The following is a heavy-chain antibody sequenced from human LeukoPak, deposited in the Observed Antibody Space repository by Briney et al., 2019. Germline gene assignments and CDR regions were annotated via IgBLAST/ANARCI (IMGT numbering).Heavy chain of an antibody. CDR3: AKNSGRPREGHYFDY. Sequence: PGGSLRLSCAASGFTFSSYSMNWVRQAPGKGLEWVSSISSSSSYIYYADSVKGRFTISRDNSKNTLYLQMNSLRAEDTAVYYCAKNSGRPREGHYFDYWGQGTLVTVSS. D-gene: IGHD1-26*01. CDR1: GFTFSSYS. CDR2: ISSSSSYI. V-gene: IGHV3-21*01. J-gene: IGHJ4*02.